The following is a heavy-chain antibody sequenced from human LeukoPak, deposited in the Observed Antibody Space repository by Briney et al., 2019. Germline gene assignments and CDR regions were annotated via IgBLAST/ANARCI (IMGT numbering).Heavy chain of an antibody. CDR1: GFTFSSYW. CDR3: AREDDYVWGSYRTRDAFDI. J-gene: IGHJ3*02. V-gene: IGHV3-7*01. D-gene: IGHD3-16*02. CDR2: IKQDGSEK. Sequence: GGSLRLSCAASGFTFSSYWMSWVRQAPGKGLEWVANIKQDGSEKYYVDSVKGRFTISRDNAKNSLYLQMNSLRAEDTAVYYCAREDDYVWGSYRTRDAFDIWGQGTMVTVSS.